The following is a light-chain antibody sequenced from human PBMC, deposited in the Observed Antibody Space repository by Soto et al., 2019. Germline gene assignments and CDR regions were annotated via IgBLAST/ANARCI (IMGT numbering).Light chain of an antibody. V-gene: IGKV3-20*01. CDR1: QNVDSSH. J-gene: IGKJ4*01. Sequence: EIVLTQSPGTLSLSPGDRATLSCRASQNVDSSHLAWYQHKPGRAPRLLVYGASRRATGVPDRFSGRGSGTDFTLSISRLEPEDCVVYYCQQYEISPFTFGGGTKVDIK. CDR3: QQYEISPFT. CDR2: GAS.